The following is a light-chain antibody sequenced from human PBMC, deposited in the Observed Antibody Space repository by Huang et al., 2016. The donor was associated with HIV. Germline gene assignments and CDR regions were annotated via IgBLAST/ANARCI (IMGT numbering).Light chain of an antibody. CDR2: GAS. V-gene: IGKV3-15*01. CDR1: QSVSSN. CDR3: QQYNNWPRGT. Sequence: EIVMTQSPATLSVSPGERATLSCRASQSVSSNLALYQQKPGQAPRLLISGASSRATGIPARFSGSGSGTEFTLTISSLQSEDFAVYYCQQYNNWPRGTFGQGTKAEIK. J-gene: IGKJ2*01.